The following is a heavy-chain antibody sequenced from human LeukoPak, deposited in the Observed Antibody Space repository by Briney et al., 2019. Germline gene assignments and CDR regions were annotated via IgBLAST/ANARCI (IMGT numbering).Heavy chain of an antibody. CDR3: ARDQSKDIAVAGTDYFYYMDV. V-gene: IGHV3-21*01. D-gene: IGHD6-19*01. CDR2: ISSTGGTT. Sequence: SPGGSLRLSCAASGITFSSYGMSWVRQAPGKGLEWVSSISSTGGTTYYADSVKGRFTISRDNAKNSLYLQMNSLRAEDTAVYYCARDQSKDIAVAGTDYFYYMDVWGKGTTVTVSS. CDR1: GITFSSYG. J-gene: IGHJ6*03.